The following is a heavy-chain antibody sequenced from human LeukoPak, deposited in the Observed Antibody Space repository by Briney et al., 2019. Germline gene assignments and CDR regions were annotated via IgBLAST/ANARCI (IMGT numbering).Heavy chain of an antibody. D-gene: IGHD6-13*01. CDR3: ARDDGYEVIDY. V-gene: IGHV3-30*04. J-gene: IGHJ4*02. CDR1: GFTFSSYA. CDR2: ISYDGSNK. Sequence: GGSLRLSCAASGFTFSSYAMHWVRQAPGKGLEWVAVISYDGSNKYYADSVKGRFTISRDNSKNTLYLQMNSLRAEDTAVYYCARDDGYEVIDYWGQGTLVTVSS.